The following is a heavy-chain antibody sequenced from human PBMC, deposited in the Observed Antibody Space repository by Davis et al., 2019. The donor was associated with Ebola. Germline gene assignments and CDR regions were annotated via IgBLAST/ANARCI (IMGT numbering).Heavy chain of an antibody. Sequence: GGSLRLSCAASGFTFSSYWMSWVRQAPGKGLEWVANIKHDGSEKDYVDSVKGRFTISRDNAKNSLYLQMNSLRAEDTAMYFCARRGGELLSPFGYWGQGALVTVSS. CDR1: GFTFSSYW. V-gene: IGHV3-7*01. CDR2: IKHDGSEK. J-gene: IGHJ4*02. D-gene: IGHD3-10*01. CDR3: ARRGGELLSPFGY.